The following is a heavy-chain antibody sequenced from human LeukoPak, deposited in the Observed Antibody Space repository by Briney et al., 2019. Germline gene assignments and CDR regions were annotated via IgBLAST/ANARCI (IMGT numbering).Heavy chain of an antibody. J-gene: IGHJ4*02. V-gene: IGHV3-23*01. CDR1: GFTFSDHA. CDR3: AKALDSYGSGYYFDY. CDR2: ISGSGGST. Sequence: GGSLRLSCAASGFTFSDHAMSWVRQAPGKGLEWVSAISGSGGSTYYADSVKSRFTISRDNSKNTLYLQMNSLRAEDTAVYYCAKALDSYGSGYYFDYWGQGTLVTVSS. D-gene: IGHD5-18*01.